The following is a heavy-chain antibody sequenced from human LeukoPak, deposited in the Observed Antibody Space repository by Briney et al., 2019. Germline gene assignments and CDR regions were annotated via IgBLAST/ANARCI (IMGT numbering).Heavy chain of an antibody. V-gene: IGHV1-46*01. CDR3: ARASYYDSSGYPSYAFDI. J-gene: IGHJ3*02. Sequence: GASVTVSCTASGYTFTSYYMHWVRQAPGQGLEWMGIINPSGGSTSYAQKFQGRVTMTRDTSTSTVYMELSSLRSEDTAVYYCARASYYDSSGYPSYAFDIWGQGTMVTVSS. D-gene: IGHD3-22*01. CDR2: INPSGGST. CDR1: GYTFTSYY.